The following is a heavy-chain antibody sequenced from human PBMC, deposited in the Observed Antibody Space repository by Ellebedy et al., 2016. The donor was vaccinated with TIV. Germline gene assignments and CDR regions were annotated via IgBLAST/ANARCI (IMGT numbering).Heavy chain of an antibody. D-gene: IGHD4-23*01. CDR3: ARDGVHGTVAGLWFDP. Sequence: SVKVSXKASGGTFSSYAISWVRQAPGQGLEWMGGIIPIFGTANYAQKFQGRVTITADESTSTAYMELSSLRSEDTAVYYCARDGVHGTVAGLWFDPWGQGTLVTVSS. CDR2: IIPIFGTA. V-gene: IGHV1-69*13. J-gene: IGHJ5*02. CDR1: GGTFSSYA.